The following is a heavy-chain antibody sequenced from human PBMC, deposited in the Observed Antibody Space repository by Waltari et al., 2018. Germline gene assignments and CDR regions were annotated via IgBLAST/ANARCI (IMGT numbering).Heavy chain of an antibody. J-gene: IGHJ4*02. Sequence: QVQLQQWGAGLLKPSETLSLTFAVYGGSFSGYYWSWIRQSPGKGLEWRGEINHSGSTTYNPSLKSRVTISVDTSKNQFSLKVSSVTAADTAVYYCARQFSSGWYSEYWGQGTLVTVSS. CDR2: INHSGST. CDR3: ARQFSSGWYSEY. CDR1: GGSFSGYY. V-gene: IGHV4-34*01. D-gene: IGHD6-19*01.